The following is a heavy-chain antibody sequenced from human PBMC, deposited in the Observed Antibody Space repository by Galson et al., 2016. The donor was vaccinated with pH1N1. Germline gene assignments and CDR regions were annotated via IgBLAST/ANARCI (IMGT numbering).Heavy chain of an antibody. CDR2: ISGSDTTI. CDR1: GFPFSHYY. V-gene: IGHV3-11*01. D-gene: IGHD3-10*01. CDR3: ARYHFGWAFDV. J-gene: IGHJ3*01. Sequence: SLRLSCAASGFPFSHYYMGWIRQAPGKGLEWISYISGSDTTIYYADSVSGRFTISRHTAQHSLYLHMHSLRAEDTAVYYCARYHFGWAFDVWGQGTMVTVSP.